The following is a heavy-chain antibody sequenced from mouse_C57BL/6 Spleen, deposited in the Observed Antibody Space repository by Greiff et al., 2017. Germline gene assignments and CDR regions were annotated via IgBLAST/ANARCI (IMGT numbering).Heavy chain of an antibody. CDR2: IDPETGGT. D-gene: IGHD3-1*01. J-gene: IGHJ2*01. CDR1: GYTFTDYE. V-gene: IGHV1-15*01. Sequence: QVQLQQSGAELVRPGASVTLSCKASGYTFTDYEMHWVKQTPVHGLEWIGAIDPETGGTAYNQKFKGKAILTADKSSSTAYMELRSLTSEDSAVYYCTSRATVNYYFDYWGQGTTLTVSS. CDR3: TSRATVNYYFDY.